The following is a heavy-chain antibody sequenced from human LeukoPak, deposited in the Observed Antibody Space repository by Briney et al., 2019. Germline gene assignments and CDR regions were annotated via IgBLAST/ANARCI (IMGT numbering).Heavy chain of an antibody. CDR3: AKDFRIGYSAHFDY. V-gene: IGHV3-23*01. CDR2: IYENGGTT. D-gene: IGHD2-21*01. CDR1: GFTFRSHA. J-gene: IGHJ4*02. Sequence: GGSLRLSCSASGFTFRSHAMSWVRQAPEKGLEFVSGIYENGGTTYYADSVKGRISISRDNSKNTLYLQMDSLRGEDTAVYYCAKDFRIGYSAHFDYWGQGALVTVSS.